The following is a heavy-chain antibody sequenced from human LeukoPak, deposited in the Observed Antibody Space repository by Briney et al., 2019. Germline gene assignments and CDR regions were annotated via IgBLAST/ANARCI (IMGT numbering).Heavy chain of an antibody. CDR2: IYSGGST. V-gene: IGHV3-66*01. D-gene: IGHD3-22*01. J-gene: IGHJ3*02. CDR1: GFTVSSNY. CDR3: ARELPMYYYDSSALGDAFDI. Sequence: PGGSLRLSCAASGFTVSSNYMSWVRQAPGKGLEWVSVIYSGGSTYYADSVKGRFTISRDNSKNTLYLQMNSLRAEDTAVYYCARELPMYYYDSSALGDAFDIWGQGTMVTVSS.